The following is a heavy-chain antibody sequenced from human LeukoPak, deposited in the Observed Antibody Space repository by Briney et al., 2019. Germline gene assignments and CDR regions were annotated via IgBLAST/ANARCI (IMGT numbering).Heavy chain of an antibody. J-gene: IGHJ5*02. CDR3: AKDQTWADGRFDP. CDR2: ISSSSSYI. Sequence: GGSLRLSCAASGFTFSSYSMNWVRQAPGKGLEWVSSISSSSSYIYYADSVKGRFTISRDNAKNSLYLQMNSLRAEDTAVYYCAKDQTWADGRFDPWGQGTLVTVSS. CDR1: GFTFSSYS. D-gene: IGHD1-26*01. V-gene: IGHV3-21*04.